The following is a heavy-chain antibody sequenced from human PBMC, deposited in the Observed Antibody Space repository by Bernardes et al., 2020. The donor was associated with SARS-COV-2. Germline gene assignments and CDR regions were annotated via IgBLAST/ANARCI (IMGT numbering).Heavy chain of an antibody. V-gene: IGHV7-4-1*02. Sequence: GGSLRLSCAASGFTFTSYAMNWVRQAPGQGLEWMGWINTNTGNPTYAQGFTGRFVFSLDTSVSTAYLQISSLKAEDTAVYYCARECYDILTGLWDNWFDPWGQGTLVTVSS. D-gene: IGHD3-9*01. J-gene: IGHJ5*02. CDR2: INTNTGNP. CDR1: GFTFTSYA. CDR3: ARECYDILTGLWDNWFDP.